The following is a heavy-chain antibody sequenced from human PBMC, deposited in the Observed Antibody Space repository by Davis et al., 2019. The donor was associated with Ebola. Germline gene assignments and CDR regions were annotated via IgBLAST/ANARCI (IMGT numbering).Heavy chain of an antibody. CDR2: LTDNGGST. Sequence: GESLKISCAASGFTFSSYAMSWVRQAPGKGLEWISGLTDNGGSTFYADSVRGRFTSSRDNSQNTLYLQMNSLRAEDSAVYYCAKRSCSGSSCYTFFDCWGQGSLVTVSS. CDR1: GFTFSSYA. CDR3: AKRSCSGSSCYTFFDC. D-gene: IGHD2-2*02. J-gene: IGHJ4*02. V-gene: IGHV3-23*01.